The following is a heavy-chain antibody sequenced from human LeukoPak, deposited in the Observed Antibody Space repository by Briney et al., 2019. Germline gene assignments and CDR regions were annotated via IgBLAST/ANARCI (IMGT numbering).Heavy chain of an antibody. CDR1: RFTFSSYA. V-gene: IGHV3-23*01. Sequence: GGSLRLSCAASRFTFSSYAMSWVRQAPGKGLEWVSAISGSGGSTYYADSVKGRFTISRDNSKNTLYLQMNSLRAEDTAVYYCAKEASGLNTVTTPLGYFDYWGQGTLVTVSS. CDR2: ISGSGGST. D-gene: IGHD4-17*01. CDR3: AKEASGLNTVTTPLGYFDY. J-gene: IGHJ4*02.